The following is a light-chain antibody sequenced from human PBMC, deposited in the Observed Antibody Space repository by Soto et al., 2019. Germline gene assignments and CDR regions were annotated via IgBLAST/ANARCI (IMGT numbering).Light chain of an antibody. CDR3: QQLNSYPRT. J-gene: IGKJ1*01. Sequence: DIQLTQSPSFLSASVGDRVTITCRASQGISTYLAWYQQKPGPAPKLLIYAASTLQSGVPSRFSGSGSGTEFTLTITSLQPEDFATYYCQQLNSYPRTFGQGTNVEI. CDR2: AAS. V-gene: IGKV1-9*01. CDR1: QGISTY.